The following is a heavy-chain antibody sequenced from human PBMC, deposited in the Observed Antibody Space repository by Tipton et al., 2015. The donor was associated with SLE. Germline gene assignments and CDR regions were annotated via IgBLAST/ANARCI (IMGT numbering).Heavy chain of an antibody. J-gene: IGHJ5*02. CDR2: IYYGGGT. Sequence: TLSLTCTVSGDSISNGDDYWSWIRQPPGKGLEWIGNIYYGGGTYYNPSLESRVTIPLDTSKNQFSLKLNSVTAADTAVYYCARSTDQNWFDPWGQGTLVTVSS. D-gene: IGHD2-2*01. CDR1: GDSISNGDDY. V-gene: IGHV4-31*03. CDR3: ARSTDQNWFDP.